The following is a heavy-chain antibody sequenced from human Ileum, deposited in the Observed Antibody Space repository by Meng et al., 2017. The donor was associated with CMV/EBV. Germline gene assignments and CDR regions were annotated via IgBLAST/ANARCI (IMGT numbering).Heavy chain of an antibody. CDR3: ARGGSGTYYKSVMDV. J-gene: IGHJ6*02. CDR1: GFTFSSYW. Sequence: GESLKISCAASGFTFSSYWMSWVRQAPGKGLEWVANIKQDGSEKYYVDSVKGRFTISRDNAKNSLYLQMNSLRAEDTAVYYCARGGSGTYYKSVMDVWGQGTTVTVSS. V-gene: IGHV3-7*01. CDR2: IKQDGSEK. D-gene: IGHD3-10*01.